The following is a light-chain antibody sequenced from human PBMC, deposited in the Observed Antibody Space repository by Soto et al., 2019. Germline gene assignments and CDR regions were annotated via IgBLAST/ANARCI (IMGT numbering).Light chain of an antibody. Sequence: DIQMTQSPSTLSASVGDRVTITCRASQSISSWSAWYQQKPGKAPKLLIYDASSLEGGVPSRFSGSGSGTEFTLTISSLQPDDFATYYCQQYNSYTWTFGQGTKVDIK. J-gene: IGKJ1*01. CDR2: DAS. V-gene: IGKV1-5*01. CDR1: QSISSW. CDR3: QQYNSYTWT.